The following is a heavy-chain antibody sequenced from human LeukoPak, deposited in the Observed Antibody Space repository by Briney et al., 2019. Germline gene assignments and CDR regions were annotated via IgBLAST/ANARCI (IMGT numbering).Heavy chain of an antibody. CDR3: ARLNGLWFGGDYYYYMDV. CDR1: GSSFSGYY. J-gene: IGHJ6*03. Sequence: SETLSLTCAVYGSSFSGYYWSWIRQPPGKGLEWIGEINHSGSTNYNTSLKSRFTISVDTSKNQFSRKLSSVTAADRAVYYCARLNGLWFGGDYYYYMDVWGKGTTVTVCS. D-gene: IGHD3-10*01. CDR2: INHSGST. V-gene: IGHV4-34*01.